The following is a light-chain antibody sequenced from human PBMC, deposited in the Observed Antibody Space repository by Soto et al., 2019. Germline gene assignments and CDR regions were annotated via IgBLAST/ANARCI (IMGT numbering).Light chain of an antibody. Sequence: EIVLTQSPGTLSLSPGERATLSCRDSQSVSSRYSAWYQQKPGQAPRLLIYGASTRATGIPDRFSGSGSETDFTLTSSRLEPEDFAVYYCQHYGSSPRTFGQGTKVDIK. CDR2: GAS. V-gene: IGKV3-20*01. CDR1: QSVSSRY. J-gene: IGKJ1*01. CDR3: QHYGSSPRT.